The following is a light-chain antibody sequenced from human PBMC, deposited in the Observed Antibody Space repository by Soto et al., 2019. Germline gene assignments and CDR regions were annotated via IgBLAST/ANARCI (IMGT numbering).Light chain of an antibody. V-gene: IGKV1-5*03. CDR3: QQYNSPMYT. CDR2: KAS. CDR1: QSISSW. J-gene: IGKJ2*01. Sequence: DIQMTQSPSTLSASVGDRVTITCRASQSISSWLAWYQQKPGKSPNLLIYKASSLESGVPSRFSGSGSGTEFTLTLSSLQPDDFATYYCQQYNSPMYTFGQGTKLEIK.